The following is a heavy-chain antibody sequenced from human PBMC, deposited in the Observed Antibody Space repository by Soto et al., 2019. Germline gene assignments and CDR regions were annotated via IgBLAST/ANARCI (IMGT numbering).Heavy chain of an antibody. CDR1: GGSISSGDYS. J-gene: IGHJ4*02. CDR3: ARGRAGVIDY. Sequence: QLQLQESGSGLVKPSQTLSLTCAVSGGSISSGDYSWSWIRQPPGKGLEWIGYIYHSGATYTNPSLKSRVTISVDTSKNQFSLRLSSVTAADTAVYYCARGRAGVIDYWGQGTLVTVSS. D-gene: IGHD2-21*01. CDR2: IYHSGAT. V-gene: IGHV4-30-2*01.